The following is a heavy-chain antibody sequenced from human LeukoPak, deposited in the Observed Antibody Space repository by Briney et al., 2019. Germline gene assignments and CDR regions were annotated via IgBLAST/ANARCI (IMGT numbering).Heavy chain of an antibody. Sequence: SETLSLTCTVSGGSISSYYWSWIRQPPGKGLEWIGYIYYSGSTNYNPSLKSRVTISVDTSTNQFSLKLSSVTAADTAVYYCARDHPYYYDSSGYFDYWGQGTLVTVSS. V-gene: IGHV4-59*01. CDR1: GGSISSYY. CDR2: IYYSGST. CDR3: ARDHPYYYDSSGYFDY. D-gene: IGHD3-22*01. J-gene: IGHJ4*02.